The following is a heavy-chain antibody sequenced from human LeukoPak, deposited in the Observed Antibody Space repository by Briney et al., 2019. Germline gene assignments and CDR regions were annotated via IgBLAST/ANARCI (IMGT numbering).Heavy chain of an antibody. CDR2: VYYSGTT. D-gene: IGHD3-16*02. CDR3: ASDSSLFGYLYMDV. CDR1: GGSISSHL. J-gene: IGHJ6*03. Sequence: SETLSLTCTISGGSISSHLWTWIRQPPGKGLEWIGYVYYSGTTKCNPSLQSRVTISLDTSQNQFSLNLSSVTAADTAVYYCASDSSLFGYLYMDVWGKGTTVTVSS. V-gene: IGHV4-59*11.